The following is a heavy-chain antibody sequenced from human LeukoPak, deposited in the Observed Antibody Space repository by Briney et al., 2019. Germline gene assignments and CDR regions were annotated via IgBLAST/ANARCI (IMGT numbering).Heavy chain of an antibody. V-gene: IGHV7-4-1*02. CDR2: INTNTGNP. Sequence: ASVKVSCRASGYTFTGYYMHWVRQAPGQGLEWMGWINTNTGNPTYARGFTGRFVFSLDTSVSTAYLQISSLKAEDTAVYYCARGYRLVEMATITPGDYWGQGTLVTVSS. CDR3: ARGYRLVEMATITPGDY. J-gene: IGHJ4*02. D-gene: IGHD5-24*01. CDR1: GYTFTGYY.